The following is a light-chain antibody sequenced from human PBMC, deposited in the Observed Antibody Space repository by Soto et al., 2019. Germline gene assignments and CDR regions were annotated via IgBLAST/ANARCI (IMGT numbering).Light chain of an antibody. CDR2: GNS. CDR3: QSYDISLSGSV. J-gene: IGLJ3*02. CDR1: RSNIGAGYD. Sequence: QSVLTQPPSVSGAPGQRVSISCTGSRSNIGAGYDVHWYQQLPGTAPKLLIYGNSNRPSGVPDRFSGSKSGPSASLASTGLQAEDEAGYYCQSYDISLSGSVFGGGTKLTVL. V-gene: IGLV1-40*01.